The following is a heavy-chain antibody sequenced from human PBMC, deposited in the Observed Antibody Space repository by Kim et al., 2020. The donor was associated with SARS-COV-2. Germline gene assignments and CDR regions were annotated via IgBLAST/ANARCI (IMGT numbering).Heavy chain of an antibody. J-gene: IGHJ4*02. V-gene: IGHV3-21*01. D-gene: IGHD2-15*01. CDR1: GFTFSSYS. Sequence: GSLRLSCAASGFTFSSYSMNWVRQAPGKGLEWVSSISSSSSYIYYADSVKGRFTISRDNAKNSLYLQMNSLRAEDTAVYYCARGEWDIVVVVAATPTVDWGQGTLVTVSS. CDR2: ISSSSSYI. CDR3: ARGEWDIVVVVAATPTVD.